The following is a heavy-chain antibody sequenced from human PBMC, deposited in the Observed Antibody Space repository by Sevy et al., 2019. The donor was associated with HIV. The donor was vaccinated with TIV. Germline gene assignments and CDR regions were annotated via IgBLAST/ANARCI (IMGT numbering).Heavy chain of an antibody. J-gene: IGHJ6*02. CDR1: GFTFSSYD. V-gene: IGHV3-13*01. CDR2: IGSAGDT. D-gene: IGHD3-10*01. CDR3: ARGGYGSRSFYPYYYYGMDV. Sequence: GGSLRLSCAASGFTFSSYDMHWVRQATGKGLEWVSSIGSAGDTYYPGSVKGRFTISRENAKNSLYLQVKSLRAGDTAVYYWARGGYGSRSFYPYYYYGMDVWGQGTTVTVSS.